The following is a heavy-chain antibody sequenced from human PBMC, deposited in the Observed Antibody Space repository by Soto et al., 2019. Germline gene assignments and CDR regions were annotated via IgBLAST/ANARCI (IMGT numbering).Heavy chain of an antibody. CDR3: ARELGELSRSDYFDY. J-gene: IGHJ4*02. D-gene: IGHD3-16*02. CDR2: IIPIFGTA. V-gene: IGHV1-69*01. Sequence: QVQLVQSGAEVKKPGSSVKVSCKASGGTFSSYAISWVRQAPGQGLEWMGGIIPIFGTANYAQKFQGRVTITADESTSTAYMELSSLRSEDTAVYYWARELGELSRSDYFDYWCQGTLVTVSS. CDR1: GGTFSSYA.